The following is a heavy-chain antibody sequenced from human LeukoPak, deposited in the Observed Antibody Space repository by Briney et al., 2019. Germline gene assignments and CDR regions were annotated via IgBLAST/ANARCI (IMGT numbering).Heavy chain of an antibody. J-gene: IGHJ3*02. V-gene: IGHV1-8*01. Sequence: ASVKGSCKASGYTFPSYDINWGRQATGHGGEWMGGMKANSGNTGYAQKFQGRVTMTRNTSISTAYMELSSLRSEDTAVYYCARYYYDSSGYQRSHAFDIWGQGTMVTASS. D-gene: IGHD3-22*01. CDR2: MKANSGNT. CDR3: ARYYYDSSGYQRSHAFDI. CDR1: GYTFPSYD.